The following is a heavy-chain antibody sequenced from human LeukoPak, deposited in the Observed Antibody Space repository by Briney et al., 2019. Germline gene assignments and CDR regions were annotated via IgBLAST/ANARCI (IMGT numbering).Heavy chain of an antibody. CDR3: ATYCTNGVCNLDY. V-gene: IGHV1-69*05. CDR1: GGTFRSYA. J-gene: IGHJ4*02. Sequence: SVKVSXKASGGTFRSYAISRVRQAPGQGLEWMGGIIPIFGTANYAQKFQGRVTITTDESTSTAYMELSSLRSEDTAVYYCATYCTNGVCNLDYWGQGTLVTVSS. CDR2: IIPIFGTA. D-gene: IGHD2-8*01.